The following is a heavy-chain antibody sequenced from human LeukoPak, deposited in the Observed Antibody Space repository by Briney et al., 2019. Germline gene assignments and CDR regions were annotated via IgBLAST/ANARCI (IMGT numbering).Heavy chain of an antibody. D-gene: IGHD5-24*01. Sequence: PSETLSLTCAVSGGSISSSSYYWGWIRQPPGRGLEWIGSIYYSGITYYNPSLKSRVTISVDTSKNQFALRVNSVTAADTAVYYCARVLAEMAAVWRDDVFDIWGQGTMVTVSS. V-gene: IGHV4-39*06. CDR2: IYYSGIT. CDR1: GGSISSSSYY. CDR3: ARVLAEMAAVWRDDVFDI. J-gene: IGHJ3*02.